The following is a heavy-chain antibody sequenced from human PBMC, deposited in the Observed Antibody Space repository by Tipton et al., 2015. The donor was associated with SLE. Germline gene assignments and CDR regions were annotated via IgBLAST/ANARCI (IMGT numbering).Heavy chain of an antibody. CDR1: SGSISSSSYY. CDR2: IYYSGNT. Sequence: TLSLTCTVSSGSISSSSYYWGWIRQPPGKGLEWIGSIYYSGNTYYNPSLKSRVTISVDTSKNQFSLKLSSVTAADTAVYYCARRVGVGYSYGFDYWGQGTLVTVSS. D-gene: IGHD5-18*01. V-gene: IGHV4-39*01. J-gene: IGHJ4*02. CDR3: ARRVGVGYSYGFDY.